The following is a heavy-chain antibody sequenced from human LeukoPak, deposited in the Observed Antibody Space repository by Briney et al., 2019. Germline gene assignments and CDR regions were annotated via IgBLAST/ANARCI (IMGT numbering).Heavy chain of an antibody. CDR3: AKPRDGGWFGEFIPGD. J-gene: IGHJ4*02. Sequence: PGGSLRLSCAASGFTFSSYGMHWVRQAPGKGLEWVAVIWYDGSNKYYADSVKGRFTISRDNSKNTLYLQMNSLRAEDTAVYYCAKPRDGGWFGEFIPGDWGQGTLVTVSS. CDR1: GFTFSSYG. D-gene: IGHD3-10*01. V-gene: IGHV3-33*06. CDR2: IWYDGSNK.